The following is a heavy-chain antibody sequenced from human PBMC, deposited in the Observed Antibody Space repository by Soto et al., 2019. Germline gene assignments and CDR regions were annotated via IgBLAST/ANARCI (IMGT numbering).Heavy chain of an antibody. D-gene: IGHD5-18*01. CDR1: GFTFSSYS. CDR3: ARDRNGYMPFDY. J-gene: IGHJ4*02. CDR2: ISSSSSTI. Sequence: GGSLRLSCAASGFTFSSYSMNWVRQAPGKGLEWVSYISSSSSTIYYVDSVKGRFNISRDNAKNSLYLQMNSLRDEDTAVYYCARDRNGYMPFDYWGQGTLVTVSS. V-gene: IGHV3-48*02.